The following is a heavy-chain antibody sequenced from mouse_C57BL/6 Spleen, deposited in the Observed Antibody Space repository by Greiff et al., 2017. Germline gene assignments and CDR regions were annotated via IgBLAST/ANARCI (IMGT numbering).Heavy chain of an antibody. CDR2: IYPRDGST. V-gene: IGHV1-78*01. J-gene: IGHJ3*01. CDR3: ARKGFYYGSSYVMFAY. CDR1: GYTFTDHT. Sequence: QVQLQQSDAELVKPGASVKISCKVSGYTFTDHTIHWMKQRPEQGLEWIGYIYPRDGSTKYNEKFKGKATLTADKSSSTAYMQLNSLTSEDSAVYFCARKGFYYGSSYVMFAYWGQGTLVTVSA. D-gene: IGHD1-1*01.